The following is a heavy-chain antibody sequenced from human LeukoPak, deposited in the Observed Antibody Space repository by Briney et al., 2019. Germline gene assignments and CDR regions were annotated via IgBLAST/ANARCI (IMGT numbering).Heavy chain of an antibody. J-gene: IGHJ5*02. V-gene: IGHV3-23*01. CDR1: GFTFSSYA. CDR3: AQIKPRWLQSVSWFDP. D-gene: IGHD5-24*01. CDR2: ISGSGGST. Sequence: GGSLSLSWAAAGFTFSSYAMSWVRQAPGKGREWVSAISGSGGSTYYADSVKGRFTISRDNSKNTLYLQMNSLRAEDAAVYYCAQIKPRWLQSVSWFDPWGQGTLVTVSS.